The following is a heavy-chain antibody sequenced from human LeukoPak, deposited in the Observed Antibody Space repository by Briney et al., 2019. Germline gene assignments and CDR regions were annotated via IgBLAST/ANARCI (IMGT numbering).Heavy chain of an antibody. D-gene: IGHD3-10*01. CDR1: EFTLSNYE. CDR3: ARDRGFGKSLYYYYGMDV. Sequence: GGSLRLSCVASEFTLSNYEMNWVRQAPGKGLEWVSYISSSGITIYYADSAKGRVTISRDNAKNSLYLQMNSLRADDTAVYYCARDRGFGKSLYYYYGMDVWGQGTTVTVSS. CDR2: ISSSGITI. V-gene: IGHV3-48*03. J-gene: IGHJ6*02.